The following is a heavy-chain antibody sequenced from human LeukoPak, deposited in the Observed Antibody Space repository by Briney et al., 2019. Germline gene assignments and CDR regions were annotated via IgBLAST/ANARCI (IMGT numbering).Heavy chain of an antibody. CDR2: ISSRSSYK. CDR3: ARVAEAAAFDY. J-gene: IGHJ4*02. V-gene: IGHV3-21*01. Sequence: GGSLRLSCAASEFTVSSNYMSWVRQAPGKGLEWVSSISSRSSYKYYADSVKGRFTISRDNAKNSLYLQMNSLRAEDTAVYYCARVAEAAAFDYWGQGTLVTASS. CDR1: EFTVSSNY. D-gene: IGHD6-13*01.